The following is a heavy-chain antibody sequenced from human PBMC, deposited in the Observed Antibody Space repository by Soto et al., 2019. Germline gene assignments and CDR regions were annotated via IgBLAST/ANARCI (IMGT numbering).Heavy chain of an antibody. CDR1: GSSLTNYW. J-gene: IGHJ6*02. CDR3: ARRATASMDVIDV. Sequence: PGEALNISCKGSGSSLTNYWIASVRQMPGKGLEWMGVIYPGDSNTRYSPSLQGQVTISAAKSISTAYMQWSRLRASETAMYYCARRATASMDVIDVWGQGSTVTVSS. D-gene: IGHD6-6*01. CDR2: IYPGDSNT. V-gene: IGHV5-51*01.